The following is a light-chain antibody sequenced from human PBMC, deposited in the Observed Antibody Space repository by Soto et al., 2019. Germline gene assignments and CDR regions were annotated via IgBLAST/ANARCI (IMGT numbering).Light chain of an antibody. J-gene: IGKJ3*01. V-gene: IGKV3-20*01. Sequence: EIVLTQSPGTLSLSPGERATLSCRASQSVSSSCLAWYQQKPGEAPRLLIYGASSRATGIPDRFSGSWSGTNVTLTISRLEPTDFAVYYCQQCGSSPQTFGPGTKVDVK. CDR1: QSVSSSC. CDR3: QQCGSSPQT. CDR2: GAS.